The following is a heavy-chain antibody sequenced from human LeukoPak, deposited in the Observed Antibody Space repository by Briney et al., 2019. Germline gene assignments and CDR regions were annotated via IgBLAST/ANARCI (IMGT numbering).Heavy chain of an antibody. Sequence: GGSLRLSCAASGFTFSSYAMHWVRQAPGKGLEWVAVISYDGGNKYYADSVKGRFTISRDNSKNTLYLQMNSLRAEDTAVYYCARESIVVIAHYFDYWGQGTLVTVSS. CDR3: ARESIVVIAHYFDY. D-gene: IGHD3-22*01. CDR1: GFTFSSYA. CDR2: ISYDGGNK. V-gene: IGHV3-30*04. J-gene: IGHJ4*02.